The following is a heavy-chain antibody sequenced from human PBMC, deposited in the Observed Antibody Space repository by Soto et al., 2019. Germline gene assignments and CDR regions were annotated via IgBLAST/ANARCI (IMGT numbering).Heavy chain of an antibody. Sequence: QVQLQQWCAGLLKPSETLSLTCAVYGGSFSGYYWSWIRQPPGKGLEWIGEINQSGSTNYNPALKSRVTISVDTSKNQFSLKLSSVTAADTAVYYCARARLGYCSSTSCSRYYYYMDVWGKGTTVTVSS. CDR2: INQSGST. J-gene: IGHJ6*03. V-gene: IGHV4-34*01. CDR3: ARARLGYCSSTSCSRYYYYMDV. CDR1: GGSFSGYY. D-gene: IGHD2-2*01.